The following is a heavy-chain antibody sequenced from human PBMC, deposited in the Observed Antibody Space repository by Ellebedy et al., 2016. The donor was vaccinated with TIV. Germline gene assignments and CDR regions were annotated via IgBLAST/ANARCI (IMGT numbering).Heavy chain of an antibody. V-gene: IGHV3-66*01. J-gene: IGHJ5*02. D-gene: IGHD5-12*01. CDR3: AAWLRFRDFIPFDP. CDR2: IERGGKT. CDR1: RFTASSNF. Sequence: PGGSLRLSCEGFRFTASSNFMTWVRQAPGKGLEWVSGIERGGKTFYADSVKGRFTISRDTSKNTVFLQMNSLRPEDTAVYYCAAWLRFRDFIPFDPWGQGTLVTVSS.